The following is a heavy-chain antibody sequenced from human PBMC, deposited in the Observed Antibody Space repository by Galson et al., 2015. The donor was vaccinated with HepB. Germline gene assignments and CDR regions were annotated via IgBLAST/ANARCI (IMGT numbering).Heavy chain of an antibody. V-gene: IGHV3-23*01. J-gene: IGHJ4*02. D-gene: IGHD4-17*01. CDR3: AKDLFVHDYGPNYFDY. CDR1: GFTFSSYA. Sequence: SLRLSCAASGFTFSSYAMSWVRQAPGKGLEWVSAISGSGGSTYYADSVKGRFTISRDNSKNTLYLQMNSLRAEDTAVYYCAKDLFVHDYGPNYFDYWGQGTLVTVSS. CDR2: ISGSGGST.